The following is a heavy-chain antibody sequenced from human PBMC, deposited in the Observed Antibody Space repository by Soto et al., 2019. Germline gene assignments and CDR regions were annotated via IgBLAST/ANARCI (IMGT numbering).Heavy chain of an antibody. V-gene: IGHV3-11*01. D-gene: IGHD2-2*01. CDR2: ISSTSTTI. J-gene: IGHJ5*02. Sequence: GSLRLSCVASELSFSDYYMSWIRQAPGKGLEWISYISSTSTTIYYADSVKGRFTVSRDNAKNSLYLQMNSLRAEDTAVYYRARDHLPPYCTSATCPWWFDPWGQGTVVTVSS. CDR1: ELSFSDYY. CDR3: ARDHLPPYCTSATCPWWFDP.